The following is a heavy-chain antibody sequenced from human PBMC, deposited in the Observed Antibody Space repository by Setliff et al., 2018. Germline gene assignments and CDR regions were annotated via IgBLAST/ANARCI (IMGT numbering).Heavy chain of an antibody. CDR3: ARTCSGSGCYAGLES. CDR2: IKQDGSER. V-gene: IGHV3-7*01. D-gene: IGHD2-15*01. Sequence: PGGSLRLSCAASGFTFSSYWMSWVRQAPGKGLEWVSNIKQDGSERHYVDSVKGRFTISRDNSKNTLYLQMNSLRPEDTAVYYCARTCSGSGCYAGLESWGQGTPVTVSS. J-gene: IGHJ4*02. CDR1: GFTFSSYW.